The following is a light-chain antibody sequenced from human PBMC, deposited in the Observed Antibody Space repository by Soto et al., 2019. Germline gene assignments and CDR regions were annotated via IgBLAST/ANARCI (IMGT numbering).Light chain of an antibody. Sequence: QSALTQPPSASGTPEQRVTISCSGSSSNIGSNYVYWYQQLPGTAPKLLIYRNNQRPSGVPDRFSGSKSGTSASLAISGLRSEDEADYYCAAWDDSLSGPTYVFGTGTKVTVL. CDR2: RNN. J-gene: IGLJ1*01. CDR3: AAWDDSLSGPTYV. CDR1: SSNIGSNY. V-gene: IGLV1-47*01.